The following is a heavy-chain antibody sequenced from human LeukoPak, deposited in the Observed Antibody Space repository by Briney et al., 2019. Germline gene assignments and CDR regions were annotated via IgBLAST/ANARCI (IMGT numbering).Heavy chain of an antibody. Sequence: GGSLRLSCAASGFTFYTYSMNWVRQAPGKGLEWVSCISSRSTYIFYSDSVRGRFAISRDDARNSLHLQLNSLRAEDTAVYYCVRENHGSFDYWGQGSLVTVSS. CDR2: ISSRSTYI. D-gene: IGHD1-14*01. J-gene: IGHJ4*02. V-gene: IGHV3-21*01. CDR1: GFTFYTYS. CDR3: VRENHGSFDY.